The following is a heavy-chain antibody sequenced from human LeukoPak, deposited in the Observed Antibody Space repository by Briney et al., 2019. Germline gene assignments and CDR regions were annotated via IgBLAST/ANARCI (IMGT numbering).Heavy chain of an antibody. Sequence: SQTLSLTCTVSGGSISSGSYYWSWIRQPAGKGLEWIGRISTSGSTNYNPSLKSRVTISVDKSKNQFSLKLSSVTAADTAVYYCARGSGSFMYYFDYWGQGTLVTVSS. V-gene: IGHV4-61*02. J-gene: IGHJ4*02. CDR3: ARGSGSFMYYFDY. CDR2: ISTSGST. CDR1: GGSISSGSYY. D-gene: IGHD1-26*01.